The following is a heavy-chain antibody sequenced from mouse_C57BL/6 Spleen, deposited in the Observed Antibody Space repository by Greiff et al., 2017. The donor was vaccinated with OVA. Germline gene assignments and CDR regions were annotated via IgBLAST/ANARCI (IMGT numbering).Heavy chain of an antibody. CDR1: GFSLTSYG. Sequence: VKLMESGPGLVAPSQSLSLTCTVSGFSLTSYGISWVRQPPGKGLEWLGVIWTGGGTNYNSALKSRLSISKDNSKSQVFLKMNSLQTDDTARYYCAREGNDPGDYFDYWGQGTTLTVSS. CDR2: IWTGGGT. CDR3: AREGNDPGDYFDY. V-gene: IGHV2-9-1*01. J-gene: IGHJ2*01. D-gene: IGHD2-3*01.